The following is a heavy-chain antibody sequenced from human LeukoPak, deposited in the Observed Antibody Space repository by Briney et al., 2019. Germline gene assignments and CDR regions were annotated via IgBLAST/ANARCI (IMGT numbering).Heavy chain of an antibody. Sequence: GASVKVPCKASGYTFTSYGISWVRQAPGQGLEWMGWISAYNGNTNYAQKLQGRVTMTTDTSTSTAYMELRSLRSDDTAVYYCATTIAAAGTSDYWGQGTLVTVST. CDR1: GYTFTSYG. D-gene: IGHD6-13*01. CDR2: ISAYNGNT. J-gene: IGHJ4*02. V-gene: IGHV1-18*04. CDR3: ATTIAAAGTSDY.